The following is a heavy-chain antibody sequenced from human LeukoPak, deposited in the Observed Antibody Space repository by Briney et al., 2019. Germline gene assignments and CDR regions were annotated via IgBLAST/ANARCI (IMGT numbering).Heavy chain of an antibody. CDR2: IYYSGST. D-gene: IGHD6-19*01. J-gene: IGHJ4*02. CDR3: ASGVGSGWYHRALNY. CDR1: GGSISSYY. Sequence: PSETLSLTCTVSGGSISSYYWSWIRQPPGKGLEWIGSIYYSGSTYYNPSLKSRVTISVDTSKNQFSLKLSSVTAADTAVYYCASGVGSGWYHRALNYWGQGTLVTVSS. V-gene: IGHV4-39*07.